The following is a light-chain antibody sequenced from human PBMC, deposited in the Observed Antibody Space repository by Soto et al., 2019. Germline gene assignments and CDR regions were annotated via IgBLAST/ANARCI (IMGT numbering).Light chain of an antibody. J-gene: IGLJ3*02. Sequence: QSMLTQPPSVSGAPGQRVTISCNGSTSNLGAGYDVHWYQHLPGTAPKLLIYANTNRPSGVPDRFSGSKSGTSASLAITGLQAEDEADYYCQSYDSGLSGPWGFGGGTKLTVL. CDR2: ANT. CDR3: QSYDSGLSGPWG. CDR1: TSNLGAGYD. V-gene: IGLV1-40*01.